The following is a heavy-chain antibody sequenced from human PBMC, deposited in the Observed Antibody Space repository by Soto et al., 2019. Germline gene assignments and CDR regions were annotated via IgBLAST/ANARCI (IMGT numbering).Heavy chain of an antibody. V-gene: IGHV3-11*06. CDR2: ISNGSRYT. Sequence: GGSLRLSCAASGFTFSDHYMSWIRQAPGKGLEWVSYISNGSRYTDYADSVRGRFTISRDNAKNSLYLQMNGLRAEDTAVYYCVKSHGLDSHSYWGQGTLVTVSS. J-gene: IGHJ4*02. D-gene: IGHD4-4*01. CDR1: GFTFSDHY. CDR3: VKSHGLDSHSY.